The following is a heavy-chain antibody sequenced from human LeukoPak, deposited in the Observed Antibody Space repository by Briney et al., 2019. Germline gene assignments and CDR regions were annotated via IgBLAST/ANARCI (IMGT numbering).Heavy chain of an antibody. J-gene: IGHJ4*02. V-gene: IGHV3-33*01. CDR2: IWYDGSNK. D-gene: IGHD3-22*01. CDR3: ARDYYDSSGYYYY. Sequence: GRSLRLSCAASGFTFSSYGMHWVRQAPGKGLEWVAVIWYDGSNKYYADSVKGRFTISRDNSKNTLYLQMNSLRAEDTAVYYCARDYYDSSGYYYYWGQGTLVTVSS. CDR1: GFTFSSYG.